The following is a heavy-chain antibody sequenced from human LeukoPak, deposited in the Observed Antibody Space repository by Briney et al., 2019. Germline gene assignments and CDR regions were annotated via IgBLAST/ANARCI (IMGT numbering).Heavy chain of an antibody. CDR2: IYYSGST. CDR1: GGSISSGDYY. Sequence: SQTLSLTCTVSGGSISSGDYYWSWIRQPPGKGLEWIGYIYYSGSTYYNPSLKSRVTISVDMSKNQFSLKLSSVTAADTAVYYCARGLTGYYFDYWGQGTLVTVSS. J-gene: IGHJ4*02. V-gene: IGHV4-30-4*08. D-gene: IGHD1-14*01. CDR3: ARGLTGYYFDY.